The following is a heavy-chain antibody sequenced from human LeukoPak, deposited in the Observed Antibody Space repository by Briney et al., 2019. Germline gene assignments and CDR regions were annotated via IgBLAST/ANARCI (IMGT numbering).Heavy chain of an antibody. CDR1: NASISSNTYY. Sequence: SETLSLTCTVSNASISSNTYYRSWIRQPPGKGLEYIGSINYRGSTYYNPSLKSRVTLSVDTSKNKFSLKLSSVTAADTAVYYCARAVTSSSSWYKWVNWFDPWGQGTLVTVSS. D-gene: IGHD6-13*01. CDR3: ARAVTSSSSWYKWVNWFDP. V-gene: IGHV4-39*07. CDR2: INYRGST. J-gene: IGHJ5*02.